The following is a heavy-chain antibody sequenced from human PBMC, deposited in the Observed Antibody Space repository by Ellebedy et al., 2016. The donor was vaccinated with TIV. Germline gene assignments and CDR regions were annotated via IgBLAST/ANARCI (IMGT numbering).Heavy chain of an antibody. V-gene: IGHV3-21*01. J-gene: IGHJ4*02. CDR2: ISSSSRYI. D-gene: IGHD3-10*01. CDR3: ARAPSGSSSHFDY. Sequence: GESLKISCAASGFTFSSYSMNWVRQAPGKGLEWVSYISSSSRYIYNADSVKGRFTISRDNAKNSLYLQMNSLRAEDTAVYYCARAPSGSSSHFDYWGQGTLVTVSS. CDR1: GFTFSSYS.